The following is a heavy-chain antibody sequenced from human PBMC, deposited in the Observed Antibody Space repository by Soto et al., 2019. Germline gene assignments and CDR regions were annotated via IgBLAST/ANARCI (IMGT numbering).Heavy chain of an antibody. Sequence: QVQLQESGPGLVKPSETLSLTCTVSGGSISSYYWSWIRQPPGKGLEWIGYIYYSGSTNYNPSLKRRVTISVDTSKNQFSLKLSSVTAADTAVYYCARLGDSSGYYPNWFDPWGQGTLVTVSS. CDR3: ARLGDSSGYYPNWFDP. V-gene: IGHV4-59*01. CDR1: GGSISSYY. CDR2: IYYSGST. J-gene: IGHJ5*02. D-gene: IGHD3-22*01.